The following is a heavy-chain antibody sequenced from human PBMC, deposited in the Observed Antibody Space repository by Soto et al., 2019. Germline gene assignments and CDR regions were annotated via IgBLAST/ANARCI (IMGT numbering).Heavy chain of an antibody. V-gene: IGHV3-33*06. CDR1: GFSFTTYG. Sequence: QVQLVESGGGVVQPGRSLRLSCAASGFSFTTYGMHWVRQAPGEGLEWVAVIWYDGSNKYYADSVKGRFTISRETSKNTVYLKMNSRRAEEPAVYYWAKDRGGGAVVPDYWGQGTLVTVSS. D-gene: IGHD2-21*01. CDR2: IWYDGSNK. J-gene: IGHJ4*02. CDR3: AKDRGGGAVVPDY.